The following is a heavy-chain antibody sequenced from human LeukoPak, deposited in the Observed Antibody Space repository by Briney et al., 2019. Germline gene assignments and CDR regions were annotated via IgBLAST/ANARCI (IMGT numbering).Heavy chain of an antibody. J-gene: IGHJ4*02. CDR1: GFTFSPYA. CDR3: AKYMRRYNWNYDWLDY. CDR2: ISDNT. V-gene: IGHV3-23*01. Sequence: GGSLRLSCAVSGFTFSPYAMAWVRLAPGKGLEWLSGISDNTYYADSVKGRFTISRDNSQNTVYLHMNSLRDEDTAVYYCAKYMRRYNWNYDWLDYWGQGILVTVSS. D-gene: IGHD1-7*01.